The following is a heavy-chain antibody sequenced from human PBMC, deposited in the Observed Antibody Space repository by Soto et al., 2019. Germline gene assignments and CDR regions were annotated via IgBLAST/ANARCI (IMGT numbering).Heavy chain of an antibody. CDR2: IIPIFGTA. D-gene: IGHD6-13*01. Sequence: SVKVSCKASGGTFSSYAISWVRQAPGQGLEWMGGIIPIFGTANYAQKFQGRVTITADESTSTAYMELSSLRSEDTAVYYCARAPYSSSWGNYYGMDVWGQGTTVTVSS. CDR3: ARAPYSSSWGNYYGMDV. J-gene: IGHJ6*02. CDR1: GGTFSSYA. V-gene: IGHV1-69*13.